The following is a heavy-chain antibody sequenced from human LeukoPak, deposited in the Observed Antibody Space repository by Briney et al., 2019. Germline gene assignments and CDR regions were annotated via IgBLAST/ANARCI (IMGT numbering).Heavy chain of an antibody. J-gene: IGHJ4*02. D-gene: IGHD3-10*01. CDR1: GYTFTSYN. V-gene: IGHV1-2*02. Sequence: APVKVSCKASGYTFTSYNIHWVRQAPGQGLEWMGWINPNSGGTNYAQRFQGMVTMTRDTSISTAYMDLGSLKSDDTATYFCSVWFGEFAHWGQGTLVTVSS. CDR2: INPNSGGT. CDR3: SVWFGEFAH.